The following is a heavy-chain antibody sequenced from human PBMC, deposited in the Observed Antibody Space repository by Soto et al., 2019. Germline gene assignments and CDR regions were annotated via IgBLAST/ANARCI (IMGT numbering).Heavy chain of an antibody. J-gene: IGHJ6*02. D-gene: IGHD3-10*01. Sequence: SETLSLTCTVSGGSISSSSYYWGWIRQPPGKGLEWIGSIYYSGSTYYNTSLKSQVTISVDTSKNKLSLKLSSVTAADTAVNNCATLSYGSGSYYNPYYYYGMDVWGQGTTVTVS. CDR2: IYYSGST. V-gene: IGHV4-39*01. CDR1: GGSISSSSYY. CDR3: ATLSYGSGSYYNPYYYYGMDV.